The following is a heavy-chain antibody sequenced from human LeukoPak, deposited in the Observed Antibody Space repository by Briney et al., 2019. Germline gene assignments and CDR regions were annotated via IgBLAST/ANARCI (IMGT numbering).Heavy chain of an antibody. J-gene: IGHJ4*02. Sequence: PSETLSLTCTVSGDSISSYYWSWIRQPPGKGLEWIGYIYYSGSTNYNPSLKSRVTISVDTSKNQFSLKLSSVTAADTAVYYCARGGYIYGTDYWGQGTLVTVSS. CDR1: GDSISSYY. CDR2: IYYSGST. D-gene: IGHD5-18*01. CDR3: ARGGYIYGTDY. V-gene: IGHV4-59*01.